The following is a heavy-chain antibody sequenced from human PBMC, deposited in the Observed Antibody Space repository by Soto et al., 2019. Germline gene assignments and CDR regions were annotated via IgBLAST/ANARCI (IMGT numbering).Heavy chain of an antibody. CDR1: GYTFTGYY. CDR3: ARERYQVISDGMDV. V-gene: IGHV1-2*02. Sequence: QVQLVQSGADVKTPGASVRVSCKASGYTFTGYYVHWVREAPGQGLEWMGWINPETGGTSYAQKFQGRVTLSRDTSXNTAYLELSRLRFDDAAVYFCARERYQVISDGMDVWGQGTTVTVSS. J-gene: IGHJ6*02. CDR2: INPETGGT. D-gene: IGHD2-2*01.